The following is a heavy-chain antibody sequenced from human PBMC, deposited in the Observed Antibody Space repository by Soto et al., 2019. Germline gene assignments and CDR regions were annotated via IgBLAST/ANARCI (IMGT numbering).Heavy chain of an antibody. J-gene: IGHJ4*02. CDR2: ISYDGSNK. Sequence: QVQLVESGGGVVQPGRSLRLSCAASGFTFSSYGMHWVRQAPGKGLEWVAVISYDGSNKYYADSVKGRFTISIDNSKNTLYLQMNSLRAEDTAVYYCAKDRGAYDSSGPRCYWGQGTLVTVSS. CDR3: AKDRGAYDSSGPRCY. D-gene: IGHD3-22*01. CDR1: GFTFSSYG. V-gene: IGHV3-30*18.